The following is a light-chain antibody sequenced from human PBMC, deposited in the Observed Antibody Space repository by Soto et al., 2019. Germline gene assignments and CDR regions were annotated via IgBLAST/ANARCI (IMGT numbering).Light chain of an antibody. V-gene: IGKV1-39*01. CDR3: QQTYRTPLT. Sequence: MTQSPASLSASVGDRVTITCRASQSISSYLNWYQQKPGKAPKLLIYAASSLQSGVPSRFSGSGSGTDFTLTISSLQPEDFATYYCQQTYRTPLTFGGGTKVDIK. CDR2: AAS. J-gene: IGKJ4*01. CDR1: QSISSY.